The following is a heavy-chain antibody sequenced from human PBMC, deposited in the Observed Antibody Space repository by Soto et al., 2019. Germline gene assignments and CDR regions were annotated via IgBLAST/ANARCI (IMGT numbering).Heavy chain of an antibody. CDR2: IIPIFGTA. Sequence: SVKVSCKASGGTFSSYAISWVRQAPGQGLEWMGGIIPIFGTANYAQKFQGRVTITADESTSTAYMELSSLRSEDTAVYYCASYYYDSSVPIVVGDLWGQGTLVTVSS. CDR1: GGTFSSYA. D-gene: IGHD3-22*01. V-gene: IGHV1-69*13. J-gene: IGHJ4*02. CDR3: ASYYYDSSVPIVVGDL.